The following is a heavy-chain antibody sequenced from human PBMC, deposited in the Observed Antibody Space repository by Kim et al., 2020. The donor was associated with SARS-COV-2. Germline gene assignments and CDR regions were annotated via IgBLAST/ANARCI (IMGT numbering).Heavy chain of an antibody. Sequence: ASVKVSCKVSGYTLTELSMHWVRQAPGKGLEWMGGFDPEDGETIYAQKFQGRVTMTEDTSTDTAYMELSSLRSEDTAVYYCATDLRYCSGGSCYSYYGMDVWGQGTTVTVSS. V-gene: IGHV1-24*01. CDR2: FDPEDGET. CDR1: GYTLTELS. D-gene: IGHD2-15*01. J-gene: IGHJ6*02. CDR3: ATDLRYCSGGSCYSYYGMDV.